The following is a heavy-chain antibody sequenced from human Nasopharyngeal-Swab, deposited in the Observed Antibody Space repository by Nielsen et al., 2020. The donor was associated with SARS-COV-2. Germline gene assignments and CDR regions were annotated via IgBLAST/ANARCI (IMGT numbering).Heavy chain of an antibody. Sequence: GESLKISCVASGVIFSNYWMHWVRQAPGKGLVWVSRINEDGSRTDYADSVKGRFTISRDNAKNTLYLQMNSLRAEDTAVYYCVRDSSWAFDSWGQGTLVTVSS. V-gene: IGHV3-74*01. CDR3: VRDSSWAFDS. D-gene: IGHD7-27*01. J-gene: IGHJ4*02. CDR2: INEDGSRT. CDR1: GVIFSNYW.